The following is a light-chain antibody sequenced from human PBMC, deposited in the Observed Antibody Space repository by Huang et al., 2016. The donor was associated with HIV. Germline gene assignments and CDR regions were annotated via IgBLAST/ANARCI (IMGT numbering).Light chain of an antibody. CDR3: QQYGTSPRT. J-gene: IGKJ4*01. CDR1: QRGRSNN. CDR2: GAS. V-gene: IGKV3-20*01. Sequence: EIVLTQSPGTLSLSPGERATLSCRASQRGRSNNLAWYQQKPGQAPRFLLVGASSRATGIPERFSGGGSGTDFTLTISRLEPEDFAVYYCQQYGTSPRTFGGGTKVEI.